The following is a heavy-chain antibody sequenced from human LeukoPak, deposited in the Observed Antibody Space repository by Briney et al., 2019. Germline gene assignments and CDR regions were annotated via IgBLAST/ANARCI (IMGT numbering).Heavy chain of an antibody. CDR1: GGTFSSYA. CDR3: AREIEDYGGNPTDAHYYYGMDV. Sequence: GSSVKVSCKASGGTFSSYAISWVRQAPGQGLEWMGGIIPIFGTANYAQKFQGRVTITADESTSTAYMELSSLRSEDTAVYYCAREIEDYGGNPTDAHYYYGMDVWGQGTTVTVSS. J-gene: IGHJ6*02. CDR2: IIPIFGTA. V-gene: IGHV1-69*01. D-gene: IGHD4-23*01.